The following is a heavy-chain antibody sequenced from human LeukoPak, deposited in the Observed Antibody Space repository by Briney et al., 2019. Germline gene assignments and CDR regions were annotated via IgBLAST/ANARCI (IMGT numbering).Heavy chain of an antibody. D-gene: IGHD3-22*01. Sequence: KSGGSLRLSCAASGFTFSSYSMNWVRQAPGKGLEWVSSISGSSSYIYYADSVKGRFTIARDNAKNTLYLQLNSLRAEDTAVYYCARGSFYSDSSTYYAPWLWGRGPLVTVSS. V-gene: IGHV3-21*01. CDR3: ARGSFYSDSSTYYAPWL. CDR2: ISGSSSYI. J-gene: IGHJ4*02. CDR1: GFTFSSYS.